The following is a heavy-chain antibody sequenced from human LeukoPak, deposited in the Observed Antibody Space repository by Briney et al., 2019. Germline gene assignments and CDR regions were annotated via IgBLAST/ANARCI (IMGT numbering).Heavy chain of an antibody. Sequence: GRSLRLSCAASGFMFSSYGMHWVRQATGKGLEWVAVIWVNGINKYYADSVRGRFTISRDNSKNTLYLEMNSLRAEDTAVYFCARGGGLDVWGQGATVTVSS. CDR1: GFMFSSYG. V-gene: IGHV3-33*01. CDR3: ARGGGLDV. J-gene: IGHJ6*02. CDR2: IWVNGINK. D-gene: IGHD3-16*01.